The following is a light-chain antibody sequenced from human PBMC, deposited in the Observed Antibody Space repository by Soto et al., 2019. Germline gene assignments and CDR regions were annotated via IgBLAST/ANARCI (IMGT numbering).Light chain of an antibody. CDR1: QSVLYSSNNKNY. Sequence: DIVMTQSPDSLAVSLGERATINCRSSQSVLYSSNNKNYLAWYQQKPGQPPKLLIYWASTRESGVPDRFSCSGSGTDFPLTVSSLLAEYVAVYYCQQYYSTPLTFGGGTKVEIK. V-gene: IGKV4-1*01. J-gene: IGKJ4*01. CDR3: QQYYSTPLT. CDR2: WAS.